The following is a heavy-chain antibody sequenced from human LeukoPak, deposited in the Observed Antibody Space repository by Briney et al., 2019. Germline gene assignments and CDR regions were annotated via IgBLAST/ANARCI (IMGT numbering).Heavy chain of an antibody. D-gene: IGHD3-22*01. CDR1: GGSFSGYY. J-gene: IGHJ5*02. Sequence: SETLSLTCAVYGGSFSGYYWSWIRQPPGKGLEWIGEINHSGSTNYNPSLKSRVTISVDKSKNQFSLKLSSVTAADTAVYYCASDTYYYDSLRWFDPWGQGTLVTVSS. CDR2: INHSGST. CDR3: ASDTYYYDSLRWFDP. V-gene: IGHV4-34*01.